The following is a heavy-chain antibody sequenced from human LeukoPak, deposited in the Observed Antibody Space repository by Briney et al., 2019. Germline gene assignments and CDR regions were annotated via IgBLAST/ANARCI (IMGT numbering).Heavy chain of an antibody. J-gene: IGHJ4*02. V-gene: IGHV1-2*02. D-gene: IGHD2-2*01. CDR2: INPNSGGT. Sequence: GASVKVSCKTSGYTFTGYYMHWVRQAPGQRLEWMGWINPNSGGTNYAQKFQGRVTMTRDTSISTAYMELSRLRSDDTAVYYCARDCSSTSCYDRSGDYWGQGTLVTVSS. CDR1: GYTFTGYY. CDR3: ARDCSSTSCYDRSGDY.